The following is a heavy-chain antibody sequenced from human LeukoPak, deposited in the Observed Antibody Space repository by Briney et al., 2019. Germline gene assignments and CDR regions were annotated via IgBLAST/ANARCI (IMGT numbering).Heavy chain of an antibody. CDR2: INPSGGST. Sequence: ASVKVTCMASGYTFPNYYMHLVRQAPGQGLEWMGIINPSGGSTSYAQKFQGRVTMTRDTSTSTVYTELSSLRSEDTAVYYCARQGCSGGSHKCPFDYWGQGATVTVSS. CDR1: GYTFPNYY. CDR3: ARQGCSGGSHKCPFDY. D-gene: IGHD2-15*01. V-gene: IGHV1-46*01. J-gene: IGHJ4*02.